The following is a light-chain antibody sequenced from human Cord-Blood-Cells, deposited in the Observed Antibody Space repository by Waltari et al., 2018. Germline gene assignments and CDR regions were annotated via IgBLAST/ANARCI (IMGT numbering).Light chain of an antibody. CDR2: DVS. CDR3: CSYAGSYTWV. J-gene: IGLJ3*02. Sequence: QSALTQPRSASGSPGQSATLPRTGTSSDVGGYNYVSWYQQHPGKAPKLMIYDVSKRPSGVPDRFSGSKSGNTASLTISGLQAEDEADYCCCSYAGSYTWVFGGGTKLTVL. V-gene: IGLV2-11*01. CDR1: SSDVGGYNY.